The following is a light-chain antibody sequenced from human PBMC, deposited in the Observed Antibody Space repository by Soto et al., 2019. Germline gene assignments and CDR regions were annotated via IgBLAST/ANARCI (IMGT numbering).Light chain of an antibody. CDR1: QSVTSN. Sequence: EIVLTQSPATLSVSPGERVTLSCRASQSVTSNLARYQQKPGQAPRLLISGASTRATGISARFSGSGSGTEFTLTISSLQSEDFAVYYCQQYNNWPGTFGQGTKVDIK. CDR2: GAS. J-gene: IGKJ1*01. V-gene: IGKV3-15*01. CDR3: QQYNNWPGT.